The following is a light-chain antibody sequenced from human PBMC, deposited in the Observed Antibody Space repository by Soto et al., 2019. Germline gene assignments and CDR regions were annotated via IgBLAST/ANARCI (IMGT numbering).Light chain of an antibody. V-gene: IGKV1-5*01. Sequence: DIQMTQSPSTLSASVGDRVTITCRASQGIDNWLAWYQQKPGKAPKLLIYAASTLETGVPSRFSGSGSGTAFTLTIKSLQPDDFATYYCQQFSSYSTFGQGTKVEIK. CDR1: QGIDNW. CDR2: AAS. CDR3: QQFSSYST. J-gene: IGKJ1*01.